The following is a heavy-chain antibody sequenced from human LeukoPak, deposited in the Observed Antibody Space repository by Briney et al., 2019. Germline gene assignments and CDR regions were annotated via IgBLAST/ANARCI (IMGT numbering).Heavy chain of an antibody. V-gene: IGHV1-69*05. J-gene: IGHJ6*03. CDR1: GGTFSSYA. CDR3: ARGGGSSSSAYYYYYMDV. Sequence: SVKVSCKASGGTFSSYAISWVRQAPGQGLEWMGGIIPIFGTANYAQKFQGRVTITTDESTSTAYMELSSLRSEDTAVYYCARGGGSSSSAYYYYYMDVWGKGTTVTVS. D-gene: IGHD6-6*01. CDR2: IIPIFGTA.